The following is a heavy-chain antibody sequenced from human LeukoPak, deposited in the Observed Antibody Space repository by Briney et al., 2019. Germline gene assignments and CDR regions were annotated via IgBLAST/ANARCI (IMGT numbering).Heavy chain of an antibody. J-gene: IGHJ4*02. CDR2: INPSGGST. Sequence: EASVKVSFKASGYTFTNYYMHWVRQAPGEGLERMGLINPSGGSTSYTQKFQGRVTMTRDTSTSTVYMELSSLRSEDTAVYYCAIGWGPHGSGSYSPNYWGQGTLVTVSS. D-gene: IGHD3-10*01. V-gene: IGHV1-46*01. CDR1: GYTFTNYY. CDR3: AIGWGPHGSGSYSPNY.